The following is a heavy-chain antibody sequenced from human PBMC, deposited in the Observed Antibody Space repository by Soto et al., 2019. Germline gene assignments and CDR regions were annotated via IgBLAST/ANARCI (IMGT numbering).Heavy chain of an antibody. CDR3: ARGMYSSGWGVYFDY. D-gene: IGHD6-19*01. J-gene: IGHJ4*02. Sequence: SVKVSCKASGYTFTTYGINWVRQAPGQGLEWMGGIIPIFGTANYAQKFQGRVAITADESTSTAYMELSSLRSEDTAVYYCARGMYSSGWGVYFDYWGQGTLVTVSS. V-gene: IGHV1-69*13. CDR2: IIPIFGTA. CDR1: GYTFTTYG.